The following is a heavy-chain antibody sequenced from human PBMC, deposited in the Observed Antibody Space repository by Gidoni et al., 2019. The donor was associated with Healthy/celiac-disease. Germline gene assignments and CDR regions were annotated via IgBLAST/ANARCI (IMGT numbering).Heavy chain of an antibody. Sequence: QMQLVQSGPEVTTPGTSVKVSCKASGFTFTSSAVQWVRQARGQRLEWIGWIVVGSGNTNYAQKFQERVTITRDMSTSTAYMELSSLRSEDTAVYYCAAGYCSSTSCYTYYYYGMDVWGQGTTVTVSS. CDR3: AAGYCSSTSCYTYYYYGMDV. V-gene: IGHV1-58*01. D-gene: IGHD2-2*02. J-gene: IGHJ6*02. CDR1: GFTFTSSA. CDR2: IVVGSGNT.